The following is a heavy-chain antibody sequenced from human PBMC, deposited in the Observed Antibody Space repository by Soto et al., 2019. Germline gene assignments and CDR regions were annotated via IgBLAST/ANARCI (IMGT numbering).Heavy chain of an antibody. Sequence: LRLSCAASGFTFRYYYMTWIRQPPGKGLEWISYISGDGGSTSYADSVRGRFTVSRDNAGSSLFLQMNSLRAEDTAFYYCAKLVTIVAAGTVDYWGLGTLVTVSS. D-gene: IGHD6-13*01. V-gene: IGHV3-11*01. J-gene: IGHJ4*02. CDR3: AKLVTIVAAGTVDY. CDR2: ISGDGGST. CDR1: GFTFRYYY.